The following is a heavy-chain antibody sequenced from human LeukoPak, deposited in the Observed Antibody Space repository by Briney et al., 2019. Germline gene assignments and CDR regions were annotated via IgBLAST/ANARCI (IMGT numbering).Heavy chain of an antibody. V-gene: IGHV4-34*01. CDR1: GFTFRDQF. CDR3: ARDLVRRPFDY. Sequence: GSLRLSCTTSGFTFRDQFITWFRQSPGKGLEWIGEINHSGSTNYNPSLKSRVTISVDTSKNQFSLKLSSVTAADTAVYYCARDLVRRPFDYWGQGTLVTVSS. J-gene: IGHJ4*02. CDR2: INHSGST.